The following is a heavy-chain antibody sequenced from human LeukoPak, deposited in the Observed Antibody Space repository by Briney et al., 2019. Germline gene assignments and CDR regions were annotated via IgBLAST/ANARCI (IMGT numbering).Heavy chain of an antibody. CDR1: GFTFSSYA. V-gene: IGHV3-23*01. J-gene: IGHJ4*02. Sequence: GGSLRLSCAASGFTFSSYAMNWVRQAPGKGLEWVSGISGSGGSTYYADSVKGRFTISRDNSKNTLYLQMNSLRAEDTAVYYCAKFMGSNSDYWGQGTLVTVSS. D-gene: IGHD4-11*01. CDR3: AKFMGSNSDY. CDR2: ISGSGGST.